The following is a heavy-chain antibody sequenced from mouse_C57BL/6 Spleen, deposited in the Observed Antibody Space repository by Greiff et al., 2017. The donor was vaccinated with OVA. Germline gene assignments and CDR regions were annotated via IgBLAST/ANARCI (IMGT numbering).Heavy chain of an antibody. Sequence: EVQLQESGGGLVKPGGSLKLSCAASGFTFSSYAMSWVRQTPEKRLEWVATISDGGSYTYYPANVKGRFTISRDNAKNNLYLQMSHLKSEDTAMYYCARDLHDYGAMDYWGQGTSVTVSS. CDR3: ARDLHDYGAMDY. V-gene: IGHV5-4*01. CDR1: GFTFSSYA. D-gene: IGHD2-4*01. CDR2: ISDGGSYT. J-gene: IGHJ4*01.